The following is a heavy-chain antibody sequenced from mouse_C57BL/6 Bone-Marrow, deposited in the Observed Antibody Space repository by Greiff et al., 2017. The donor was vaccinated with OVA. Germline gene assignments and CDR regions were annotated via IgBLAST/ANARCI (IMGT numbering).Heavy chain of an antibody. Sequence: VQLQQPGAELVKPGASVKLSCKASGYTFTSYWMHWVKQRPGQGLVWIGMIHPNSGSTNYNEKFKSKATLTVDKSSSTAYMQLSSLTSEDSAVYCCARSGSSRYWYFEGWGTGTTVTVSS. CDR2: IHPNSGST. J-gene: IGHJ1*03. D-gene: IGHD1-1*01. CDR3: ARSGSSRYWYFEG. CDR1: GYTFTSYW. V-gene: IGHV1-64*01.